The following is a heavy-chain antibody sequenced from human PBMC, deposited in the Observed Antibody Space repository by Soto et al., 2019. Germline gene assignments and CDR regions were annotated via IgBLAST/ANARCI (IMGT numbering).Heavy chain of an antibody. D-gene: IGHD1-26*01. CDR1: KFSFSGYW. CDR2: VNPDGSTT. V-gene: IGHV3-74*01. J-gene: IGHJ5*02. CDR3: AKVASGSYDWFDP. Sequence: EVQLVESGGGLVQPGGSLRPSCAASKFSFSGYWMHWVRQAPGKGLMWVSRVNPDGSTTTYADSVKGRFTISRDNAKNTVFLQMNSLRADDTAVYYCAKVASGSYDWFDPWGQGTRVTVSS.